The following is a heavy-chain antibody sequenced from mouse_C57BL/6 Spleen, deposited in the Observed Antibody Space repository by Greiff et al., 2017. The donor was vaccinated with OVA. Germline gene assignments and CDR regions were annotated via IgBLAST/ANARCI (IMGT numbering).Heavy chain of an antibody. CDR3: ARYWDGYAMDY. V-gene: IGHV1-69*01. J-gene: IGHJ4*01. Sequence: VQLQQPGAELVMPGASVKLSCKASGYTFTSYWMHWVKQRPGQGLEWIGEIDPSDSYTNYNQKFKGKSTLTVDKSSSTAYMQLSSLTSEDSAVYYCARYWDGYAMDYWGQGTSVTVSS. CDR1: GYTFTSYW. D-gene: IGHD4-1*01. CDR2: IDPSDSYT.